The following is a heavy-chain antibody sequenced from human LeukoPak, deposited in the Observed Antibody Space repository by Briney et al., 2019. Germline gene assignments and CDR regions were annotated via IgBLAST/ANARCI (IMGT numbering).Heavy chain of an antibody. CDR2: MSSDGSNK. CDR3: ARALSSGWSHAFDI. V-gene: IGHV3-30-3*01. Sequence: GGSLRLSCAASGCTFSVYTIHWVRQAPGKGLEWVAVMSSDGSNKYYADSVKGRFTISRDNSRNTMYLQMNSLRAEDTAVYYCARALSSGWSHAFDIWGQGTMVIVSS. J-gene: IGHJ3*02. CDR1: GCTFSVYT. D-gene: IGHD6-19*01.